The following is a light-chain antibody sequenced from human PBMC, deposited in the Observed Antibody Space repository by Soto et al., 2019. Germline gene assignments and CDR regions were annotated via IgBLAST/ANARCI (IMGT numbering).Light chain of an antibody. CDR2: GAS. CDR1: QSVSSSY. J-gene: IGKJ5*01. V-gene: IGKV3-20*01. CDR3: QQHETLIT. Sequence: EIMMTQSPATLSVSPGERATLSCRASQSVSSSYIAWYQQRPGQTPSLLIYGASARATGIPDRFSGSGSGTDFTLTISRLEPEDFAVYYCQQHETLITFGQGTRLEIK.